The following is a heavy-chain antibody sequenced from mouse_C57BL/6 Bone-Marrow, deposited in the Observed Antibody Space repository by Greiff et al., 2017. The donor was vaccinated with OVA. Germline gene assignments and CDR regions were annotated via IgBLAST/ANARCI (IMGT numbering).Heavy chain of an antibody. CDR3: ARVPYGYDGTFDY. CDR2: ISDGGSFT. J-gene: IGHJ2*01. V-gene: IGHV5-4*03. D-gene: IGHD2-2*01. CDR1: GFTFSSYA. Sequence: DVMLVESGGGLVKPGGSLKLSCAASGFTFSSYAMSWVRQTPETRLEWVATISDGGSFTYYPDNVKGRFTISRDNAKNNLYLQMSHLKSEDTAMYYCARVPYGYDGTFDYWGQGTTLTVSS.